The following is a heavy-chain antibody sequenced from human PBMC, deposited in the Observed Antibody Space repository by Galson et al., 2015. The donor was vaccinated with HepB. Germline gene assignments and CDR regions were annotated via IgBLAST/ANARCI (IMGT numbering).Heavy chain of an antibody. CDR3: ARADRVYCSGGSCYGGYNWFDP. D-gene: IGHD2-15*01. J-gene: IGHJ5*02. CDR1: GGTFSSYA. CDR2: IIPIFGTA. Sequence: SVKVSCKASGGTFSSYAISWVRQAPGQGLEWMGGIIPIFGTANYAQKFQGRVTITADESTSTAYMELSSLRSEDTAVYYCARADRVYCSGGSCYGGYNWFDPWGQGTLVTVSS. V-gene: IGHV1-69*13.